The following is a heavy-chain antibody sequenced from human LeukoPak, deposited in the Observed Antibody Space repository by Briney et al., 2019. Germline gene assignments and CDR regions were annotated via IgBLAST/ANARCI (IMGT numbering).Heavy chain of an antibody. V-gene: IGHV1-46*01. CDR1: GYTFTSYY. D-gene: IGHD1-26*01. CDR2: INPSGGST. J-gene: IGHJ4*02. CDR3: ARARAVGALAFDY. Sequence: ASVKVSCKASGYTFTSYYMHWVRQAPGQGLEWMGIINPSGGSTSYAQKFRGRVTMTRDMSTSTVYMELSSLRSEDTAVYYCARARAVGALAFDYWGQGTLVTVSS.